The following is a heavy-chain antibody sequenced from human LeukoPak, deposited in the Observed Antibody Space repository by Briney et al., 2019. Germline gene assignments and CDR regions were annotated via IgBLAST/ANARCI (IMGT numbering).Heavy chain of an antibody. J-gene: IGHJ4*02. CDR2: INPNSGGT. D-gene: IGHD6-19*01. V-gene: IGHV1-2*04. CDR3: ARGDFIAVADTRILED. Sequence: ASVKVSCKASGYIFTGYYMHWVRQAPGQGLEWMGWINPNSGGTNYAQKFQGWVTMTRDTSISTAYMELSRLRSDDTAVYYCARGDFIAVADTRILEDWGQGTLVTVSS. CDR1: GYIFTGYY.